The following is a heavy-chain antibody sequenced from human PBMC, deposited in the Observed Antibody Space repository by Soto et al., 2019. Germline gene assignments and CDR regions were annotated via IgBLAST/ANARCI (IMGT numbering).Heavy chain of an antibody. CDR2: IFYSGST. D-gene: IGHD2-21*01. CDR1: GGSISTSRCY. J-gene: IGHJ5*02. Sequence: PSETLSLTCSVSGGSISTSRCYWAWIRQPPGKGLEWLANIFYSGSTFYNPSLASRVSVSVDTSKNEFSLKLRSVTAADTAVYYCARQPTTGDTDLWFDPWGQGTLVTVS. V-gene: IGHV4-39*01. CDR3: ARQPTTGDTDLWFDP.